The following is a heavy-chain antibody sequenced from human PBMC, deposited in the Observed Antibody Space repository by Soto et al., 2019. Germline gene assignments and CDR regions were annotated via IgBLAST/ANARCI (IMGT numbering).Heavy chain of an antibody. Sequence: SETLSLTCAVYGGSFSGYYWSWIRQPPGKGLEWIGEINHSGSTNYNPSLKSRVTISVDTSKNQFSLKLSSVTAADTAVYYCARVGPILRPWRFDYWGQGTLVTVSS. CDR3: ARVGPILRPWRFDY. D-gene: IGHD3-3*01. CDR2: INHSGST. CDR1: GGSFSGYY. V-gene: IGHV4-34*01. J-gene: IGHJ4*02.